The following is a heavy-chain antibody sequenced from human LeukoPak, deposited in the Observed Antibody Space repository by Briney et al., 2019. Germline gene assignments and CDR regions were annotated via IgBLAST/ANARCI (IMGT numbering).Heavy chain of an antibody. V-gene: IGHV4-59*08. CDR2: VFYSGST. J-gene: IGHJ4*02. D-gene: IGHD6-19*01. Sequence: SETLSLTCTVSGGSLTNYYWSWIRQPPGKGLEWIGYVFYSGSTNYNPSLKSRVTILVDTSKNQFSLKLSSVTAADTALYYCARHVSGWSSLDHWGQGTLVTVSS. CDR3: ARHVSGWSSLDH. CDR1: GGSLTNYY.